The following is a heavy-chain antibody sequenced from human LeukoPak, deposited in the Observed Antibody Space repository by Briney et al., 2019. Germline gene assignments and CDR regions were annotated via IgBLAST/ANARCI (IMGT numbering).Heavy chain of an antibody. CDR3: ARARRDYRRSFDY. CDR1: GGSLSGYY. D-gene: IGHD4-11*01. CDR2: INHSGST. Sequence: PSETLSLTCAVSGGSLSGYYWTWIRQPPGKGLEWIGEINHSGSTNYNPSLKSRVTISVDTSRKQFFLRLSSVTAADTAMYYCARARRDYRRSFDYWGQGTLVTVSS. J-gene: IGHJ4*02. V-gene: IGHV4-34*01.